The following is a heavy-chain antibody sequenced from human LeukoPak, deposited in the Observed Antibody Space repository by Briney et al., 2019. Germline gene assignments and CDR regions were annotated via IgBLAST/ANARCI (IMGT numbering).Heavy chain of an antibody. D-gene: IGHD2-21*01. V-gene: IGHV3-23*01. Sequence: PGGSLRLSCAASGFTVSSNYMSWVRQAPGKGLEWLSSINGSGDATIYADSVMGRFTISRGNSKNTVSLQMNSLRAEDTAIYYCAKPDCGSDGCKLLNYWGQGTLVIASS. CDR3: AKPDCGSDGCKLLNY. CDR1: GFTVSSNY. CDR2: INGSGDAT. J-gene: IGHJ4*02.